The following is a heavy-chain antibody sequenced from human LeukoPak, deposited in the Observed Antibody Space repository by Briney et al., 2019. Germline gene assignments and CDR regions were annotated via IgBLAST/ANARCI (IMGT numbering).Heavy chain of an antibody. V-gene: IGHV3-23*01. D-gene: IGHD6-19*01. Sequence: PGGSLRLSCAASGFPFSSYAMSWVRQAPGKGLEWVSAISGSGGSTYYADSVKGRFTISRDNSKNTLSLQMNSLRAEDTAVYYCAKDQQWLPEGDYWGQGTLVTVSS. CDR1: GFPFSSYA. J-gene: IGHJ4*02. CDR2: ISGSGGST. CDR3: AKDQQWLPEGDY.